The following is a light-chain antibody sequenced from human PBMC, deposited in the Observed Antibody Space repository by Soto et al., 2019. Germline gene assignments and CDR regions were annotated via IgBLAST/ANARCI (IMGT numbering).Light chain of an antibody. CDR2: SAS. CDR3: QQYSLWPRA. CDR1: QHLYNN. V-gene: IGKV3D-15*01. J-gene: IGKJ4*02. Sequence: EVVMTRSPATLSMFPGEGVTLSCRASQHLYNNLAWYQHKPGQAPRLLLYSASTRATGILPRFSGTGTGTVFTLTITSLQSDGCAVYYCQQYSLWPRASGGGTKVDFK.